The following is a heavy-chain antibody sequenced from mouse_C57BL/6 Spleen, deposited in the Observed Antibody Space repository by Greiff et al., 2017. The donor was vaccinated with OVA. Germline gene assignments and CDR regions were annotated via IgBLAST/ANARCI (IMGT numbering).Heavy chain of an antibody. CDR1: GYAFSSSW. D-gene: IGHD1-1*01. Sequence: QVQLQQSGPELVKPGASVKISCKASGYAFSSSWLNWVKQRPGKGLEWIGRIYPGDGDTNYNGKLKGKATLTADKTSSTAYMQLRSLTSEDSAVYFCARSRYGSAMDDWGQGTSVTVSS. CDR3: ARSRYGSAMDD. CDR2: IYPGDGDT. V-gene: IGHV1-82*01. J-gene: IGHJ4*01.